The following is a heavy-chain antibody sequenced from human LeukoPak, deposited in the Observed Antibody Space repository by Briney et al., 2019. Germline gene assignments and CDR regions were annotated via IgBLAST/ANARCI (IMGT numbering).Heavy chain of an antibody. J-gene: IGHJ4*02. D-gene: IGHD5-18*01. CDR1: GFNVSSNY. CDR2: MYFGGST. Sequence: GGSLRLSCAASGFNVSSNYMSWVRQAPGKGLEWVSVMYFGGSTYYADSVKGRFTISRDNAKNSLYLQMNSLRAEDTAVYYCARLYSRVGPFNYWGQGTLVTVSS. V-gene: IGHV3-53*01. CDR3: ARLYSRVGPFNY.